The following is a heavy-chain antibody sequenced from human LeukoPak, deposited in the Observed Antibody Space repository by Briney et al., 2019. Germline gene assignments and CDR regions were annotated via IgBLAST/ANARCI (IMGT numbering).Heavy chain of an antibody. Sequence: SETLSLTCGVYGGSFSGYYWTWIRQSPGKGLEWIGEIIHSGRTNYNPSLKGRVAISVDTSKNQFSLKLSSVTAADTAVYYCARGSTDSNPYYAVLDYWGRGTLVTVSS. CDR2: IIHSGRT. CDR3: ARGSTDSNPYYAVLDY. V-gene: IGHV4-34*01. J-gene: IGHJ4*02. CDR1: GGSFSGYY. D-gene: IGHD3-22*01.